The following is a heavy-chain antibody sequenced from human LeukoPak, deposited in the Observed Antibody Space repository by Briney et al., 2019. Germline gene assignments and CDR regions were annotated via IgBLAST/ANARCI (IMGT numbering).Heavy chain of an antibody. J-gene: IGHJ4*02. CDR1: GYSVSSGYY. V-gene: IGHV4-38-2*02. Sequence: SPETLSLTCTVSGYSVSSGYYWGWIRQSPGKGLEWIGSIYHSGSTYYSPSLRSRITISVDTSKNQFSLKLSSVTAADTAVYYCAREDYYDSSGYYLDCWGQGTLVTVSS. CDR2: IYHSGST. CDR3: AREDYYDSSGYYLDC. D-gene: IGHD3-22*01.